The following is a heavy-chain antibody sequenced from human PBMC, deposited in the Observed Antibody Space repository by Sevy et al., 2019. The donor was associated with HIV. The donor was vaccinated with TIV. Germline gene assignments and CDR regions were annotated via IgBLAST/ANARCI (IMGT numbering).Heavy chain of an antibody. CDR1: GFTFSSYA. D-gene: IGHD4-17*01. V-gene: IGHV3-30*04. CDR3: ARDPASSLDYGDYQSKLFDY. CDR2: ISYDGSNK. Sequence: GGSLRLSCAASGFTFSSYAMHWVRQAPGKGLEWVAVISYDGSNKYYADSVKGRFTISRDNSKNTLYLQMNSLRAEDTAVYYCARDPASSLDYGDYQSKLFDYWGQGTLVTVSS. J-gene: IGHJ4*02.